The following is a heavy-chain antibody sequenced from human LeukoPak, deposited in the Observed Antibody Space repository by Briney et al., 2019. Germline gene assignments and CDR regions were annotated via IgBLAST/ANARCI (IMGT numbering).Heavy chain of an antibody. J-gene: IGHJ4*02. CDR3: AKAGYVGLLWFGEFGVY. V-gene: IGHV3-23*01. D-gene: IGHD3-10*01. CDR2: ISGSGGST. CDR1: GFTFSSYA. Sequence: GGSLRLSCAASGFTFSSYAMSWVRQAPGKGLEWVSAISGSGGSTYYADSVKGRFTISRDNSKNTLCLQMNSLRAEDTAVYYCAKAGYVGLLWFGEFGVYWGQGTLVTVSS.